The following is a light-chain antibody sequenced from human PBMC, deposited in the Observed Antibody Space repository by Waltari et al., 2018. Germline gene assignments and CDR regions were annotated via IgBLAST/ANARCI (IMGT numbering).Light chain of an antibody. CDR1: GSDVGDYNY. CDR3: CSYEGTWV. CDR2: DVT. Sequence: QSALTQPRSVSGSPGQSVTISCTGTGSDVGDYNYVSWYQQHPGKAPKLVVYDVTKRPSGVPARFSGSKSGHSASLTVSGLQAEDEADYYCCSYEGTWVFGGGTKLTVL. V-gene: IGLV2-11*01. J-gene: IGLJ3*02.